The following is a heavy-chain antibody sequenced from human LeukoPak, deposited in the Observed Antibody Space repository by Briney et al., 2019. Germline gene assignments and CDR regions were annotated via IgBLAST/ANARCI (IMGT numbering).Heavy chain of an antibody. Sequence: GGSLRLSCAASGFTSSNYWMSWVRQAPGEGLEWVANIIQDGSEKNYVDSVKGRFTISRDNAKNSLYLQMNSLRAEDTAVYYCAKTGQAEYWGQGTLVTVSS. V-gene: IGHV3-7*03. J-gene: IGHJ4*02. CDR1: GFTSSNYW. CDR2: IIQDGSEK. CDR3: AKTGQAEY. D-gene: IGHD1-1*01.